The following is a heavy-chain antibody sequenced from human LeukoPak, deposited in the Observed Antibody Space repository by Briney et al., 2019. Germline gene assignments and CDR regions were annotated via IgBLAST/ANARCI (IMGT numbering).Heavy chain of an antibody. CDR3: AKSNGYGLVDI. V-gene: IGHV4-59*12. D-gene: IGHD3-22*01. CDR1: GGSISSYY. CDR2: IYYGGST. J-gene: IGHJ3*02. Sequence: SETLSLTCTVSGGSISSYYWSWIRQPPGQGLEWIGYIYYGGSTNYNPSLKSRFTITVDTSKNQFSVMLNSVTAADTAVYYCAKSNGYGLVDIWGKGTMVTVSS.